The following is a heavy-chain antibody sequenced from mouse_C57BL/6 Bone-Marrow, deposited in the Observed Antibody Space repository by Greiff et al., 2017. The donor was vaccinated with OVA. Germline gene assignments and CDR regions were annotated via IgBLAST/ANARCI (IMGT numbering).Heavy chain of an antibody. CDR1: GYSITSGYY. V-gene: IGHV3-6*01. CDR2: ISYDGSN. Sequence: VQLKESGPGLVKPSQSLSLTCSVTGYSITSGYYWNWIRQFPGNKLEWMGYISYDGSNNYNPSLKNRISITRDTSKNQFFLKLNSVTTEDTATYYCARDYSFDYWGQGTTLTVSS. J-gene: IGHJ2*01. CDR3: ARDYSFDY.